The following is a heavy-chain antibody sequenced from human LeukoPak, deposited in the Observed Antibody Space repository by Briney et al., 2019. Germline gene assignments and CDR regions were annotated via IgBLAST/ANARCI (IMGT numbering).Heavy chain of an antibody. V-gene: IGHV3-11*01. D-gene: IGHD4-23*01. Sequence: GGSLRLSCAASGFTFSDYYMSWIRQAPGKGLEWVSYISSSGSIISYADSVKGRFTISRDNAKNSLYLQLNSLRAEDTAVYYCARDEDYGGNSGYFDYWGQGTLVTVSS. CDR2: ISSSGSII. CDR3: ARDEDYGGNSGYFDY. J-gene: IGHJ4*02. CDR1: GFTFSDYY.